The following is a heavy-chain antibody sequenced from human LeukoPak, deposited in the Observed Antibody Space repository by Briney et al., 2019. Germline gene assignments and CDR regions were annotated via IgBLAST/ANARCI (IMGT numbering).Heavy chain of an antibody. CDR3: ARDPVAAGTGFDY. D-gene: IGHD6-13*01. CDR2: IYHSGST. V-gene: IGHV4-4*02. J-gene: IGHJ4*02. Sequence: GSLRLSCAASGFTFSNAWLSWVRQPPGKGLEWIGEIYHSGSTNYNPSLKSRVTISVDKSKNQFSLKLSSVTAADTAVYYCARDPVAAGTGFDYWGQGTLVTVSS. CDR1: GFTFSNAW.